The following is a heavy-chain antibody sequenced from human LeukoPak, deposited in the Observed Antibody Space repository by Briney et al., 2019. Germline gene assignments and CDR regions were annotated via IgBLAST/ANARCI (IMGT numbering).Heavy chain of an antibody. D-gene: IGHD2-15*01. CDR3: ARVVSGPGRFDP. J-gene: IGHJ3*01. V-gene: IGHV4-39*02. CDR2: ISYSGTT. Sequence: SETLSLTCTVSGGSISSSGFYWAWIRQPPGKGLEWIGSISYSGTTYYNPSLKSRITISVDTSRNHFSLNLSSVTATDTSVYYCARVVSGPGRFDPWGQGTMVTVSS. CDR1: GGSISSSGFY.